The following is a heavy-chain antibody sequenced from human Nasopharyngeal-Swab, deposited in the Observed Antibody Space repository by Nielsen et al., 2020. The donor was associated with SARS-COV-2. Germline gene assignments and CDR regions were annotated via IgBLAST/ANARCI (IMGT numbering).Heavy chain of an antibody. CDR2: ISYDGTIQ. CDR3: ARGAVAGRNAFDI. D-gene: IGHD6-19*01. Sequence: GESLKISCAASGFNVTRFGMHWVRQDPGKGLKWMAFISYDGTIQYYADSVKGRFTISRDNSKNILYLQMNSLRPEDTAVYYCARGAVAGRNAFDIWGQGTLVTVSS. CDR1: GFNVTRFG. J-gene: IGHJ3*02. V-gene: IGHV3-30*03.